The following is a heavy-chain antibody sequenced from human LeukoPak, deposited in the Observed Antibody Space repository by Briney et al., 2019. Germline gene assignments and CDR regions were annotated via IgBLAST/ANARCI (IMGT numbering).Heavy chain of an antibody. CDR3: TSLAYSSSSGLDY. CDR2: IRSKANSYAT. CDR1: GFTFSGSA. Sequence: AGGSLKLSCAASGFTFSGSAMHWVRQASGKGLKWVGRIRSKANSYATAYAASVKGRFTISRDDSKNTAYLQMNSLKTEDTAVYYCTSLAYSSSSGLDYWGQGTLVTVSS. J-gene: IGHJ4*02. V-gene: IGHV3-73*01. D-gene: IGHD6-6*01.